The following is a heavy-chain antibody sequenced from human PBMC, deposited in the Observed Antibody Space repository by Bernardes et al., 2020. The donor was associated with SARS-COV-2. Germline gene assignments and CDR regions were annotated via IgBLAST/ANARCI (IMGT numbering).Heavy chain of an antibody. CDR2: TSYDGGSE. J-gene: IGHJ4*02. V-gene: IGHV3-30*18. D-gene: IGHD1-26*01. CDR3: AKDQGALGAPGGILDS. Sequence: GGSLRLSCAASGFSFSTYAAHWVRQARGKGLEWVAVTSYDGGSEFYANSVKGRFTISRDNSKNTLYLQMNSLRPEDTATYYCAKDQGALGAPGGILDSWGQGTLVTVSS. CDR1: GFSFSTYA.